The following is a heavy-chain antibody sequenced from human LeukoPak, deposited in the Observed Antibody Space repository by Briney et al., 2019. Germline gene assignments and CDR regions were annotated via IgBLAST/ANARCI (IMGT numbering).Heavy chain of an antibody. D-gene: IGHD6-6*01. CDR3: ARDPRYSSSAHVFDI. CDR1: GGSISSYY. Sequence: SETLSLTCTVSGGSISSYYWSWIRQPAGKGLEWIGRIYSRGSTNFNPSLKSRVTISQDTSKNQVSLKVNSVTAADTAVYYCARDPRYSSSAHVFDIWGQGTMVTVSS. V-gene: IGHV4-4*07. J-gene: IGHJ3*02. CDR2: IYSRGST.